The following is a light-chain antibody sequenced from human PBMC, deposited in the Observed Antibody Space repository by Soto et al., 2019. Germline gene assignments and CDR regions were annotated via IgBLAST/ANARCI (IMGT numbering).Light chain of an antibody. J-gene: IGLJ1*01. CDR2: DVS. CDR1: SSDVGGYNY. CDR3: SSYTSSSTDV. Sequence: QSVLTQPASVSGSPGQSITISCTGSSSDVGGYNYVSWYQHHPGKAPKLIIYDVSNRPSGVSNRFSGSKSGNTASLTISGLQAEDEADYYCSSYTSSSTDVFGTGTKLTVL. V-gene: IGLV2-14*03.